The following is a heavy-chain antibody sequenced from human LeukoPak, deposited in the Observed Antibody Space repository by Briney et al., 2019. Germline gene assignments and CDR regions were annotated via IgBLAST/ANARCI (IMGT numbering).Heavy chain of an antibody. CDR2: ISGSGGIT. D-gene: IGHD5-18*01. V-gene: IGHV3-23*01. CDR3: ASAEWIQLWLRFDY. Sequence: GGSLRLSCAASGFTFSAYAMSWIRQAPGKGLEWVSSISGSGGITYYADSVKGRLTISRDNSKNTLYLQMNSLRAEDTAVYYCASAEWIQLWLRFDYWGQGTLVTVSS. J-gene: IGHJ4*02. CDR1: GFTFSAYA.